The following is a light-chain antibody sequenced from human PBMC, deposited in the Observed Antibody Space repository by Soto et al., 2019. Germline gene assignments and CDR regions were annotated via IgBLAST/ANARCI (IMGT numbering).Light chain of an antibody. V-gene: IGKV3-15*01. J-gene: IGKJ4*01. CDR1: QSVSNN. CDR2: GAS. Sequence: EIVMTQSPATLSVSPGERDTLSCRASQSVSNNLAWYQQKPGQAPRLLLYGASTRAAGLPARFSGSGSGTEFTLTISSLQSEDVALFYCQQYNAWPLTFGGGTKVEIK. CDR3: QQYNAWPLT.